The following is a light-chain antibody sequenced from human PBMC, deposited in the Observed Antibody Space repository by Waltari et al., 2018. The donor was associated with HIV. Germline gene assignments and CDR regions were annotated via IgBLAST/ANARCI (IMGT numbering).Light chain of an antibody. CDR2: DVS. CDR1: SSDIGGYNY. CDR3: SSYTSSSTLGV. Sequence: QSALTQPASVSGSPGQSITISCTGTSSDIGGYNYVSWYQQHPGKAPKLMISDVSHRPSGVSNRFSGSKSGNTASLTISGLQAEDEADYYCSSYTSSSTLGVFGSG. J-gene: IGLJ1*01. V-gene: IGLV2-14*03.